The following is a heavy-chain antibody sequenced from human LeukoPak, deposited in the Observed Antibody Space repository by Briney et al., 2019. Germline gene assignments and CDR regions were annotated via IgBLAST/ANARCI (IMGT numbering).Heavy chain of an antibody. CDR3: ANLPTRRYYYYYGMDV. J-gene: IGHJ6*02. CDR1: AFPFSTYV. V-gene: IGHV3-23*01. Sequence: GGSLRLSCAASAFPFSTYVMSWVRQAPGGGLEWISSISGDGARTYYTNSAKGRFTISRDNPKNTLFLQVNSLRVEDTAVYYCANLPTRRYYYYYGMDVWGQGTTVTVSS. CDR2: ISGDGART.